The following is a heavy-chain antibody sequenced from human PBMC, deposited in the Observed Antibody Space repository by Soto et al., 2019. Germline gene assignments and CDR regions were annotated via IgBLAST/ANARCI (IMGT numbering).Heavy chain of an antibody. J-gene: IGHJ1*01. CDR3: VSPAYQH. CDR2: INHSGST. Sequence: SETLSLTCAVYGGSFSGYYWSWIRQPPGKGLEWIGEINHSGSTNYNPSLKSRVTISVDTSKNQFSLKLSSVTAADTAVYYCVSPAYQHWGQGTLVTVSS. V-gene: IGHV4-34*01. CDR1: GGSFSGYY.